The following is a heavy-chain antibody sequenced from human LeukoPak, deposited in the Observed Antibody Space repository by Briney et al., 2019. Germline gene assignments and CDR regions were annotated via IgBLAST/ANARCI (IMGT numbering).Heavy chain of an antibody. CDR1: GFTFSSYV. Sequence: PGGSLRLSCAASGFTFSSYVMSWVRQAPGKGLEWVSGISGSGTSSHYADSVKGRFTISRDNSKNTLYVQMNSLRAEDTAVYYCAKDLRSVVSPDAFDIWGQGTMVTVSS. CDR3: AKDLRSVVSPDAFDI. CDR2: ISGSGTSS. J-gene: IGHJ3*02. D-gene: IGHD4-23*01. V-gene: IGHV3-23*01.